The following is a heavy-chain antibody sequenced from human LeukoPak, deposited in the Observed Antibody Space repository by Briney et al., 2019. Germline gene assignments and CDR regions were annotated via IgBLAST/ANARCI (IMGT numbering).Heavy chain of an antibody. J-gene: IGHJ3*02. CDR2: ISDSDGST. D-gene: IGHD3-22*01. V-gene: IGHV3-23*01. Sequence: GGSLRLSCAASGFAFSNYAMSWVRQAPGKGLEWVSGISDSDGSTYYADSVKGRFTISRDNSKNTLYLQMNSLRAEDTAVYYCAKDRDRGNYYDSSGYPILDAFDIWGQGTMVTVSS. CDR3: AKDRDRGNYYDSSGYPILDAFDI. CDR1: GFAFSNYA.